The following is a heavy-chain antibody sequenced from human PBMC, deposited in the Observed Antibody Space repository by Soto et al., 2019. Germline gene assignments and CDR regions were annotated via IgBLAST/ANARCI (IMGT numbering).Heavy chain of an antibody. V-gene: IGHV3-33*01. CDR2: IWYDGSNK. J-gene: IGHJ4*02. CDR1: GFTFSSYG. D-gene: IGHD4-4*01. Sequence: QVQLVESGGGVVQPGRSLRLSCAASGFTFSSYGMHWVRQAPGKGLEWVAVIWYDGSNKYYADSVKGRFTISRDNSKNTLYLQMNSLRAEDTAVYYCARAWPTVTEEEYYFDYWGQGTLVTVSS. CDR3: ARAWPTVTEEEYYFDY.